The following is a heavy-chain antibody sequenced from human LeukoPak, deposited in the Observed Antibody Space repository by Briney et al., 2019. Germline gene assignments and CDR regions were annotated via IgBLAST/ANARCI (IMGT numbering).Heavy chain of an antibody. D-gene: IGHD1-1*01. Sequence: ASVKVSCKASGYIFTDYYMHWVRQAPGQGLEWMGWINPKSDGTKYAQNFQGRVTMTWDTSISTAYMEVCRLTSDDTAMFYCARDRPGTTAFDFWGQGTMVTVSS. J-gene: IGHJ3*01. V-gene: IGHV1-2*02. CDR2: INPKSDGT. CDR3: ARDRPGTTAFDF. CDR1: GYIFTDYY.